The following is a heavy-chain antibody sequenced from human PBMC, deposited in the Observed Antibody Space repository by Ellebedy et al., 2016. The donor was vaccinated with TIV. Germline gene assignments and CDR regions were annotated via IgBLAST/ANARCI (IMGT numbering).Heavy chain of an antibody. CDR3: ARDPALPRGRFDP. J-gene: IGHJ5*02. V-gene: IGHV4-39*07. CDR1: GGSISNSDYY. CDR2: IYYRGST. Sequence: MPGGSLRLSCTVSGGSISNSDYYWDWIRQPPGKGLEWIGSIYYRGSTYYNPSLKSRVTISVDPSKNQFSLNRSSVTAADTAVYYCARDPALPRGRFDPWGQGTLVTVSS.